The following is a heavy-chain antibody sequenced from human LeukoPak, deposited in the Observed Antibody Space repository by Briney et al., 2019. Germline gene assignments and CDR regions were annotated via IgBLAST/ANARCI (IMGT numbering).Heavy chain of an antibody. CDR2: IGGGGTP. V-gene: IGHV3-23*01. CDR3: AKDDHGGSGWRDYFDQ. CDR1: GFTFSSYD. Sequence: GGSLRLSCAASGFTFSSYDMSWVRQAPGRGLEWVSAIGGGGTPYYADSVKGRFTISRDNSKNTLYLQMNSLRAEVTAVYYCAKDDHGGSGWRDYFDQWGQGTLVTVSS. J-gene: IGHJ4*02. D-gene: IGHD6-19*01.